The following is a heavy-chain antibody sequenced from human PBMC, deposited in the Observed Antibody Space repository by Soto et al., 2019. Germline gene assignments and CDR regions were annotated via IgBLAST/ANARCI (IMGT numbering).Heavy chain of an antibody. CDR3: ARQYDNYYYYYMDV. V-gene: IGHV4-39*01. D-gene: IGHD3-9*01. Sequence: PSETLSLTCTVSGGSISSSSYYWGWIRQPPGKGLEWIGSIYYSGSTYYNPSLKSRVTISVDTSKNQFSLKLSSVTAADTAVYYCARQYDNYYYYYMDVWGKGTTVTVSS. CDR2: IYYSGST. J-gene: IGHJ6*03. CDR1: GGSISSSSYY.